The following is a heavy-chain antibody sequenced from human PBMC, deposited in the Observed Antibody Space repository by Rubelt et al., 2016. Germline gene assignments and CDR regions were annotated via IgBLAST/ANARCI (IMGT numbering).Heavy chain of an antibody. D-gene: IGHD6-6*01. J-gene: IGHJ6*02. CDR2: IKWNSGSI. V-gene: IGHV3-9*01. CDR1: GFTFDDYA. CDR3: AKDIATSSHYALDV. Sequence: MQLVESGGGLVQPGRSLRLSCAASGFTFDDYAMHWVRQVPGKGLEWVSGIKWNSGSIGYADSVKGRFTISRDNAKNALYRQMNSLRAEDTALYYCAKDIATSSHYALDVWGQGTTVTVSS.